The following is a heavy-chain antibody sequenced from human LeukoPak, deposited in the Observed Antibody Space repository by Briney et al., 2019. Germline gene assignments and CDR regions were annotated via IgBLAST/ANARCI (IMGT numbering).Heavy chain of an antibody. D-gene: IGHD7-27*01. Sequence: ASVKVSCKASGYTFTGYYMHWVRQAPGQGLEWMGWINPNSGGTNYAQKFQGRVTMTRDTSLSTAYMELSRLSSDDTAVYYCARDLTGLDAFDIWGQGTMVTVSS. CDR1: GYTFTGYY. V-gene: IGHV1-2*02. CDR2: INPNSGGT. CDR3: ARDLTGLDAFDI. J-gene: IGHJ3*02.